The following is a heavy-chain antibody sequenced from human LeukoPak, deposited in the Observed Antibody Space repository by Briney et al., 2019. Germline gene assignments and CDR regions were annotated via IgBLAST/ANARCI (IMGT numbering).Heavy chain of an antibody. D-gene: IGHD6-19*01. CDR1: SGSISTSNYY. CDR2: INHSGST. J-gene: IGHJ6*03. V-gene: IGHV4-39*07. Sequence: SETLSLTCTVSSGSISTSNYYWGWVRQPPGKALEWIGEINHSGSTNYNPSLKSRVTISVDTSKNQFSLKLSSVTAADTAVYYCARGGRASGSSGWFLPSNYYYYYMDVWGKGTTVTISS. CDR3: ARGGRASGSSGWFLPSNYYYYYMDV.